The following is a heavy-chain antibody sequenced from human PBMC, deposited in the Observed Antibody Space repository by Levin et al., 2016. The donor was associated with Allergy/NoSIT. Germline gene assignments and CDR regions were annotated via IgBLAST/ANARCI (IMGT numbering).Heavy chain of an antibody. J-gene: IGHJ4*02. CDR2: IRNKANSYTT. V-gene: IGHV3-72*01. Sequence: WIRQPPGKGLEWVGRIRNKANSYTTEYAASVKGRFTISRDDSRNSLYLQMNSLKTEDTAVYYCARVGGTYHHPDDYWGQGTLVTVSS. D-gene: IGHD1-26*01. CDR3: ARVGGTYHHPDDY.